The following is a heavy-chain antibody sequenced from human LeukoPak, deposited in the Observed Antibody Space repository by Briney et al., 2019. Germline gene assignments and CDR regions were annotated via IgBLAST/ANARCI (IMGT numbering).Heavy chain of an antibody. CDR2: ISSSSSYI. CDR1: GFTFSSYS. Sequence: GGSLRLSCAASGFTFSSYSMNWVRQAPGKGLEWVSSISSSSSYIYYADSVKGRFTISRDNAKNSLYLQMNSLRAEDTAVYYCARDPDYYGSGLLGYWGQGTLVTVSS. D-gene: IGHD3-10*01. J-gene: IGHJ4*02. CDR3: ARDPDYYGSGLLGY. V-gene: IGHV3-21*01.